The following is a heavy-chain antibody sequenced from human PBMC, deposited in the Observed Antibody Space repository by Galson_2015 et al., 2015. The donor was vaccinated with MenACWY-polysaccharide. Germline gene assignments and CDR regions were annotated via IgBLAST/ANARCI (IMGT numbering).Heavy chain of an antibody. J-gene: IGHJ4*02. CDR3: ARGMSYYDSSGYHYYFDY. CDR1: GYTFTNYY. CDR2: INPNPSGSST. Sequence: SVKVSCKASGYTFTNYYIHWVRQAPGQGLEWMGIINPNPSGSSTSFAQKFQGRVTLTRDTSTSIVYMELSSLRSEDTAVYYCARGMSYYDSSGYHYYFDYWGQGTLVTVSS. D-gene: IGHD3-22*01. V-gene: IGHV1-46*03.